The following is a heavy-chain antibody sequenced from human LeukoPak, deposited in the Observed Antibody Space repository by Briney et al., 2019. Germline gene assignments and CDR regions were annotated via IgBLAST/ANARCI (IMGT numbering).Heavy chain of an antibody. CDR3: ARAMIVALDAFDI. J-gene: IGHJ3*02. CDR2: MNPNSGNT. D-gene: IGHD3-22*01. V-gene: IGHV1-8*03. CDR1: GYTFTSYD. Sequence: GASVKVSCKASGYTFTSYDINWVRQATGQGLEWMGWMNPNSGNTGYAQKFQGRVTITRNTSISTAYMELSSLRSEDTAVYYCARAMIVALDAFDIWGQGTMVTVSS.